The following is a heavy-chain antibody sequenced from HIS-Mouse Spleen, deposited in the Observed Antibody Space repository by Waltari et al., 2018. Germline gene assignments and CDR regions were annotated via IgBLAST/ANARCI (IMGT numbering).Heavy chain of an antibody. CDR2: ISYDGSNK. Sequence: QVQLVESGGGVVQPGRYLRLSCAASGFTCSSYAMHWVRQAPGKGLEWVAVISYDGSNKYYADSVKGRFTISRDNSKNTLYLQMNSLRAEDTAVYYCARVTGGGYWGQGTLVTVSS. CDR1: GFTCSSYA. CDR3: ARVTGGGY. D-gene: IGHD3-10*01. V-gene: IGHV3-30-3*01. J-gene: IGHJ4*02.